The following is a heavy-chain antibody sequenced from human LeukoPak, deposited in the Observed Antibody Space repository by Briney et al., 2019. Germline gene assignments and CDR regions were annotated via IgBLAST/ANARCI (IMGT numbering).Heavy chain of an antibody. D-gene: IGHD3/OR15-3a*01. V-gene: IGHV1-69*13. J-gene: IGHJ4*02. CDR2: IIPIFGTA. CDR3: ARTGFFDFYYFNY. CDR1: GGTFSSYA. Sequence: SVKVSCKASGGTFSSYAISWVRQAPGQGLEWMGGIIPIFGTANYAQKFQGRVTITADESTSTAYMELSSLRSEDTAVYYCARTGFFDFYYFNYWGQGTLVTVPS.